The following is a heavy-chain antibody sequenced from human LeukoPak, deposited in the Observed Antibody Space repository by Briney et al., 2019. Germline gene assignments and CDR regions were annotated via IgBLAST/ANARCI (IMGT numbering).Heavy chain of an antibody. V-gene: IGHV1-46*01. Sequence: ASVKVSCTASGYTFTSYYMHWVRQAPGQGREWMGLINPTGGSTGYAQKFQGRVTMTRDMSTSTDYMELSSLRSEDTAICYCARDNSVGDNAWWFDPWGQGTLVTVSS. D-gene: IGHD1-26*01. J-gene: IGHJ5*02. CDR2: INPTGGST. CDR3: ARDNSVGDNAWWFDP. CDR1: GYTFTSYY.